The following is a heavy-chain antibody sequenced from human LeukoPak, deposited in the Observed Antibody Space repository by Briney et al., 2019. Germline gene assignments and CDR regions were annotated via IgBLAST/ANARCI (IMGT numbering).Heavy chain of an antibody. CDR2: ISGSGGST. CDR1: GFTFNTYA. J-gene: IGHJ4*02. CDR3: AANGESTDWHWNY. V-gene: IGHV3-23*01. D-gene: IGHD3-9*01. Sequence: GGSLRLSCAASGFTFNTYAMSWVRQAPGTGLEWVSSISGSGGSTYYADSVKGRFTISRDNSKNTLFLQMNSLRAEDTAVYYCAANGESTDWHWNYWGQGTLVTVSS.